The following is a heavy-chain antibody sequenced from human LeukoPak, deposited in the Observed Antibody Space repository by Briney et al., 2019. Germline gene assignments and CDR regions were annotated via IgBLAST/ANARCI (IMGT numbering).Heavy chain of an antibody. D-gene: IGHD3-10*01. J-gene: IGHJ4*02. CDR2: TNHSGST. V-gene: IGHV4-34*01. Sequence: SETLSLTCAVYGGSFSGYYWSWIRQPPGKGLEWIGETNHSGSTNYNPSLKSRVTISVDTSKNKFSLKLSSVTAADTAVYYCARGGSRLLWFGEPQRYYLDYWGQGTLVTVSS. CDR1: GGSFSGYY. CDR3: ARGGSRLLWFGEPQRYYLDY.